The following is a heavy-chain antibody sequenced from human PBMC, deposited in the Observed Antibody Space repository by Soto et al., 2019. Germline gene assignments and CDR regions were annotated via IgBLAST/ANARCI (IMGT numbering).Heavy chain of an antibody. CDR2: ISSSGGDT. Sequence: EVQLLESGGGLVQPGGSLRLSCAVTGFTFNIYAMSWVRQAPGKGLEWVSTISSSGGDTYYADSVKGRFTISRDNPKSTLYLQVNSLRAEDTAVYYCAKVPPGYCSGSSCYLDYWGQGTLVTASS. CDR3: AKVPPGYCSGSSCYLDY. CDR1: GFTFNIYA. J-gene: IGHJ4*02. V-gene: IGHV3-23*01. D-gene: IGHD2-15*01.